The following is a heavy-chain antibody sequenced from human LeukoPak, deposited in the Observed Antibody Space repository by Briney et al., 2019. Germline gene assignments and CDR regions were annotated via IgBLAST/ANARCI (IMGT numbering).Heavy chain of an antibody. CDR2: VNPNSGNR. D-gene: IGHD3-9*01. CDR3: ARGTISGSRSFDP. V-gene: IGHV1-8*03. Sequence: GASVKVSCKASGYTFTNYDINWVRQATEQGLEWMGWVNPNSGNRGYAQKFQGRLTITRNTSISTAYLDLSSLRSDGTAVYYCARGTISGSRSFDPWGQGTLVTVSS. CDR1: GYTFTNYD. J-gene: IGHJ5*02.